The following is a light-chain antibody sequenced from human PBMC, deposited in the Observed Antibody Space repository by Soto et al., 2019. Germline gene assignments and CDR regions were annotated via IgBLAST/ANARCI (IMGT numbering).Light chain of an antibody. CDR3: QLYNRNNWR. CDR1: QSVGTW. Sequence: DIQMPQSPSTLSASVGGRVTITCRASQSVGTWVARYQQKPGKAPKLLIYGASNLESGVPSRYSGSGTVTEFTLAITTRQPDDLATNVCQLYNRNNWRFDPGTEVDI. V-gene: IGKV1-5*01. J-gene: IGKJ1*01. CDR2: GAS.